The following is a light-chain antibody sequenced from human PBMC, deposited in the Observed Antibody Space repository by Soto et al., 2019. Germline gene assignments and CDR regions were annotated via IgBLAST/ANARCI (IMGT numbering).Light chain of an antibody. J-gene: IGLJ1*01. CDR2: DVS. CDR3: SSYTSSSTYV. V-gene: IGLV2-14*01. CDR1: SSDVGGYNY. Sequence: QSARTQPASGSGSPGQWITISCTGNSSDVGGYNYVSWYQQHPGKAPKLMIYDVSNRPSGVSNRFSGSKSGNTASLTISGLQAEDEADYYCSSYTSSSTYVFGTGTKATVL.